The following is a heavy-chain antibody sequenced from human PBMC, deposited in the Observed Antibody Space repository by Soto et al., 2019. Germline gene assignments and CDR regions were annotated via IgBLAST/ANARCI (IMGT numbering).Heavy chain of an antibody. V-gene: IGHV4-59*08. CDR1: GGSISSYY. Sequence: QVQLQESGPGLVKPSETLSLTCTVSGGSISSYYWSWIRQPPGKGLEWIGYIYYSGSTNYNPSLKSRVTISLDTSKNQFSLKLSSVTAADTAVYYCARHVPYCSDTSHCAYGMDVWGQGTTVTVSS. J-gene: IGHJ6*02. CDR3: ARHVPYCSDTSHCAYGMDV. D-gene: IGHD2-2*01. CDR2: IYYSGST.